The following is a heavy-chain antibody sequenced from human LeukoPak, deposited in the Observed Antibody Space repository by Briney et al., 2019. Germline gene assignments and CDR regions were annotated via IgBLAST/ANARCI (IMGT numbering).Heavy chain of an antibody. Sequence: PSETLSLTCAVYGGSFSGYYWSWIRQPPGKGLEWIGEINHSGSTNYNPSLKSRVTISVDTSKNQFSLKLSSVTAADTAVYYCVWEEVVPAAMPSYGMDVWGQGTTVTVSS. V-gene: IGHV4-34*01. D-gene: IGHD2-2*01. CDR3: VWEEVVPAAMPSYGMDV. CDR1: GGSFSGYY. CDR2: INHSGST. J-gene: IGHJ6*02.